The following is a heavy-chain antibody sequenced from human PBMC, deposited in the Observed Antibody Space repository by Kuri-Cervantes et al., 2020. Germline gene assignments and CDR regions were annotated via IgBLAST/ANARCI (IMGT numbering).Heavy chain of an antibody. CDR1: GFTFSSYS. J-gene: IGHJ2*01. CDR3: ATPGGRGYAIDWYFDL. V-gene: IGHV3-48*01. Sequence: GESLKISCAASGFTFSSYSMNWVRQAPGKGLEWVSYISSSSSTIYYADSVKGRFTISRDNAKNSLYLQMNSLRAEDTAVYYCATPGGRGYAIDWYFDLWGRGTLVTVSS. CDR2: ISSSSSTI. D-gene: IGHD3-16*01.